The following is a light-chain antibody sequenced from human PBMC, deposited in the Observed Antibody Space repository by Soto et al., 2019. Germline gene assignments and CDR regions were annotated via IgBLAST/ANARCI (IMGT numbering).Light chain of an antibody. Sequence: DIQMTQSPSSLSASVGDRVTITCRASQSISRDLNWYQQKPGKAPKLLIYAASSLQSGVPSRFSGSGSGTDFTLTISSLQPEDFATYYCEQRSSTPTFGPGTKVDI. V-gene: IGKV1-39*01. CDR3: EQRSSTPT. J-gene: IGKJ3*01. CDR2: AAS. CDR1: QSISRD.